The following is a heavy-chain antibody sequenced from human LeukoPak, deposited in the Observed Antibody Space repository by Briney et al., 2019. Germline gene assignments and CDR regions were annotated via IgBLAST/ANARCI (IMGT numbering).Heavy chain of an antibody. CDR2: IYPDDSDT. CDR3: ASATGSYSYFDY. V-gene: IGHV5-51*01. J-gene: IGHJ4*02. Sequence: GESLKISCKASGYSFTTHWIGWVRQMPGKGLEWMGIIYPDDSDTKYSPSFQGQVTISADKSISTAFLQLSSLKASDTAMYYCASATGSYSYFDYWGQGTLVTVSS. CDR1: GYSFTTHW. D-gene: IGHD1-26*01.